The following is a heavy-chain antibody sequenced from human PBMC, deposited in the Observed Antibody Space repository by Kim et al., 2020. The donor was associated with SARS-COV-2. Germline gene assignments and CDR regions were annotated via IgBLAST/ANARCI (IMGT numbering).Heavy chain of an antibody. CDR1: GFTFSSYA. J-gene: IGHJ4*02. D-gene: IGHD6-13*01. V-gene: IGHV3-23*01. Sequence: GGSLRLSCAASGFTFSSYAMSWVRQAPGKGLEWVSAISGSGGSTYYADSVKGRFTISRDNSKNTLYLQMNSLRAEDTAVYYCAKDIRSWSYTNYFDYWGQGTLVTVSS. CDR3: AKDIRSWSYTNYFDY. CDR2: ISGSGGST.